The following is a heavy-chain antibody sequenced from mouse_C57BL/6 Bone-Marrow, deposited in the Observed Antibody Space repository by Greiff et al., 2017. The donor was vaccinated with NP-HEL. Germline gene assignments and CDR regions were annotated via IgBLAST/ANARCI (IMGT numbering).Heavy chain of an antibody. V-gene: IGHV3-6*01. J-gene: IGHJ2*01. CDR1: GYSITSGYY. D-gene: IGHD2-1*01. Sequence: EVQVVESGPGLVKPSQSLSLTCSVTGYSITSGYYWNWIRQFPGNKLEWMGYISYDGSNNYNPSLKNRISITRDTSKNQFFLKLNSVTTEDTATYYCARGNYGFDYWGQGTTLTVSS. CDR2: ISYDGSN. CDR3: ARGNYGFDY.